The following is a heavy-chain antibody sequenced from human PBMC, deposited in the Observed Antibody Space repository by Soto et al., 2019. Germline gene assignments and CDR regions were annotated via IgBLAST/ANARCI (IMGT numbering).Heavy chain of an antibody. J-gene: IGHJ6*02. D-gene: IGHD1-26*01. CDR2: ISYDGSNK. V-gene: IGHV3-30*18. CDR1: GFTFSSYG. Sequence: GGSLRLSCAASGFTFSSYGMHWVRQAPCKGLEWVAVISYDGSNKYYADSVKGRFTISRDNSKNTLYLQMNSLRAEDTAVYYCANEEVGPLYYYYGMDVWGQGPTVTVSS. CDR3: ANEEVGPLYYYYGMDV.